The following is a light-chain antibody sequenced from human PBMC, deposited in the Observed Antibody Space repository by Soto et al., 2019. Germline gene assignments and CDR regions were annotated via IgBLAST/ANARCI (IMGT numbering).Light chain of an antibody. CDR3: QQYGSSPPVT. J-gene: IGKJ3*01. V-gene: IGKV3-20*01. CDR1: QSVTGSY. Sequence: EIVLTQSPGTLSLSPGERATLSCRASQSVTGSYLAWYQQKPGQAPRHLIYGASSRASGIPDRFSGSGSGTDFTLTISRLEPEDFAVYYCQQYGSSPPVTFGPGTKVDMK. CDR2: GAS.